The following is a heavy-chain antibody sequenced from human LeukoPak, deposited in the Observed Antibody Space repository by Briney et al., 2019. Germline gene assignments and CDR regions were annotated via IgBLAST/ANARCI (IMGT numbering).Heavy chain of an antibody. CDR2: INHSGST. CDR1: GGSFSGYY. CDR3: ARGRPNLYCSSTSCYHYYYYGMDV. D-gene: IGHD2-2*01. J-gene: IGHJ6*02. V-gene: IGHV4-34*01. Sequence: SGTLSLTCAVYGGSFSGYYWSWIRQPPGKGLEWIGEINHSGSTNYNPSLKSRVTISVDTSKNQFSLKLSSATAADTAVYYCARGRPNLYCSSTSCYHYYYYGMDVWGQGTTVTVSS.